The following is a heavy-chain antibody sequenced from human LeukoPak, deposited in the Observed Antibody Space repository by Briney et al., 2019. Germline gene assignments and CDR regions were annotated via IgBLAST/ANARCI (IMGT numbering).Heavy chain of an antibody. V-gene: IGHV4-39*01. J-gene: IGHJ5*02. CDR2: IFYSGST. D-gene: IGHD3-22*01. CDR1: GGSISSTSYY. Sequence: PSETLSLTCTVSGGSISSTSYYWGWIRQPSGKGLEWIANIFYSGSTYYNPSLKSRVTISVDASKNQFSLKLSSVTAADTAVYYCARHVYPHKWLLLRHWFDPWGQGTLVTVSS. CDR3: ARHVYPHKWLLLRHWFDP.